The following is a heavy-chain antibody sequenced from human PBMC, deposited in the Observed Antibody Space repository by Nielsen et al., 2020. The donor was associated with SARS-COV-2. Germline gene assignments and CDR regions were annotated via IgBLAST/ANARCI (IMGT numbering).Heavy chain of an antibody. V-gene: IGHV4-4*02. CDR1: GGSVSSNDW. D-gene: IGHD6-6*01. J-gene: IGHJ6*03. CDR2: IYHTGGT. CDR3: ARARYSSSDYYYYMDV. Sequence: SETLSLTCAVSGGSVSSNDWWNWVRQPPGKGLEWIGEIYHTGGTNYDPSLKGRVPISVDKSRNQFSLKLSSVTAADTAVYYCARARYSSSDYYYYMDVWCKGTTVTVSS.